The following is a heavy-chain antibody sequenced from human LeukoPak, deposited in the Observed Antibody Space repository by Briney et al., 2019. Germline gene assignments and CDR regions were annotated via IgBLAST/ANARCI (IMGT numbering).Heavy chain of an antibody. V-gene: IGHV3-21*04. CDR1: GFTFSSYS. CDR2: ISSSSSYI. D-gene: IGHD3-10*01. J-gene: IGHJ3*02. Sequence: PGGSLRLSCAASGFTFSSYSMNWVRQVPGKGLEWVSSISSSSSYIYYADSVKGRFTISRDNAKNSLYLQMNSLRAEDTAVYYCARVQAPTMVRGVINGAFDIWGQGTMVTVSS. CDR3: ARVQAPTMVRGVINGAFDI.